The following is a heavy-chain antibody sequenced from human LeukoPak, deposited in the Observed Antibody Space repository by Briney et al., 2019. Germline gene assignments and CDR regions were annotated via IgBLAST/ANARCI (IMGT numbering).Heavy chain of an antibody. D-gene: IGHD2-8*01. CDR1: GGTFTSYA. Sequence: SVKVSCTASGGTFTSYAVSWVRHGPGEGLERMGAIIPMFRSAKYAQKFQGRVTITTDESTSTADMELSSLRSEDTAVYFCARGPKMVYLYYMDVWGKGTTVTVSS. CDR3: ARGPKMVYLYYMDV. CDR2: IIPMFRSA. V-gene: IGHV1-69*05. J-gene: IGHJ6*03.